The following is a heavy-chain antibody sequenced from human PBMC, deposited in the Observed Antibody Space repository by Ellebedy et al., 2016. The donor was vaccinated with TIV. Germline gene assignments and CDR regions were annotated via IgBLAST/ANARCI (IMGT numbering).Heavy chain of an antibody. J-gene: IGHJ4*02. CDR3: AKDNFYDSSGGYFDY. Sequence: GESLKISCAASGFTFSSYAMSWVGQALGQGLEWVSAMSRGGISTYYADSVKGRFSISRDNSKNTLHLQMNSLRAEDTAVYYCAKDNFYDSSGGYFDYWGQGTLVTVSS. D-gene: IGHD3-22*01. CDR2: MSRGGIST. CDR1: GFTFSSYA. V-gene: IGHV3-23*01.